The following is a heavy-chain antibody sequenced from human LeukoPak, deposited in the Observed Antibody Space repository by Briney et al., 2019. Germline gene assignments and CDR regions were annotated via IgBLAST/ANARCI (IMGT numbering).Heavy chain of an antibody. D-gene: IGHD3-10*01. Sequence: SETLSLTCTVSGGSISSYYWSWIRQPPGKGLEWIGHIYYSGSTHYNPSLKSRVTISVDTSKNQFSLKLSSVTASDTAVYYCARHVGNSGSGSYLTYFDYWGQGTLVTVSS. CDR3: ARHVGNSGSGSYLTYFDY. CDR2: IYYSGST. V-gene: IGHV4-59*08. J-gene: IGHJ4*02. CDR1: GGSISSYY.